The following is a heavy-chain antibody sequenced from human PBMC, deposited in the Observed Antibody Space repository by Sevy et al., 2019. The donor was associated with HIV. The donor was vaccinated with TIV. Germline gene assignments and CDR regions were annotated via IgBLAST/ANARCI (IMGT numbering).Heavy chain of an antibody. V-gene: IGHV1-8*03. CDR1: GYTFTKND. CDR2: MSPDSGTA. J-gene: IGHJ6*02. CDR3: TKYTGGVRRGSYYNFMDV. Sequence: ASVKVSCKTSGYTFTKNDINWLRQAAGQGLEWMGWMSPDSGTAGYAQRFQGRVTFTRDTSNTTAYMELTNLTSDDTAVYYCTKYTGGVRRGSYYNFMDVWGQGTSVTVSS. D-gene: IGHD3-10*01.